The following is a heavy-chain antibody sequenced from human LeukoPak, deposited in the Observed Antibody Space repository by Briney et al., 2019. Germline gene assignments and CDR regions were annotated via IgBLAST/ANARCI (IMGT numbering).Heavy chain of an antibody. CDR3: ARDREVGATGYYFDN. CDR1: GGSISSGSSY. J-gene: IGHJ4*02. D-gene: IGHD1-26*01. Sequence: ASETLSLTCTVSGGSISSGSSYWSWIRQPAGKGLEWIGRIYSRGSTNYNPSLKSRVTISLNTPKNQFSLKLSSVTAADTAVYYCARDREVGATGYYFDNWGQGTLVTVSS. CDR2: IYSRGST. V-gene: IGHV4-61*02.